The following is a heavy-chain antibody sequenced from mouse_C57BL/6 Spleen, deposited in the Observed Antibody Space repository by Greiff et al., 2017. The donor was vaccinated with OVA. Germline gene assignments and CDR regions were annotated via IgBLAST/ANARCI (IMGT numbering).Heavy chain of an antibody. D-gene: IGHD2-4*01. CDR3: TRAFYDYDGYYYAMDY. CDR2: ISSGGDYI. J-gene: IGHJ4*01. V-gene: IGHV5-9-1*02. CDR1: GFTFSSYA. Sequence: EVMLVESGEGLVKPGGSLKLSCAASGFTFSSYAMSWVRQTPEKRLEWVAYISSGGDYIYYADTVKGRFTISRDNARNTLYLQMSSLKSEDTAMYYCTRAFYDYDGYYYAMDYWGQGTSVTVSS.